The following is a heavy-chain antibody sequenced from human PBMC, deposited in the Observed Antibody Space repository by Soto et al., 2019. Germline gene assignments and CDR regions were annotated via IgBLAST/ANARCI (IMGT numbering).Heavy chain of an antibody. CDR1: GGSFSGYY. V-gene: IGHV4-34*01. J-gene: IGHJ4*02. CDR3: ARAKGGYSSGWLHSFDY. CDR2: INHSGST. D-gene: IGHD6-19*01. Sequence: QVQLQQWGAGLLKPSETLSLTCAVYGGSFSGYYWSWIRQPPGKGLEWIGEINHSGSTNYNPSLKSRVTISVDTSKNQFSLKLSSVTAADTAVYYCARAKGGYSSGWLHSFDYWGQGTLVTVSS.